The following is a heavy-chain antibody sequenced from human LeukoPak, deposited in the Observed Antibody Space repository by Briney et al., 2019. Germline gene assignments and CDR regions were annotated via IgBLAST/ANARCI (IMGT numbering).Heavy chain of an antibody. D-gene: IGHD6-13*01. CDR1: GYTFTGYY. J-gene: IGHJ4*02. Sequence: ASVTVSFKASGYTFTGYYMHWVRQAPGQGLEWMGWINPNSGGTNYAQKFQGRVTMTRDTSISTAYMELSRLRSDDTAVYYCARENSSSWHFDYWGQGTLVTVSS. V-gene: IGHV1-2*02. CDR3: ARENSSSWHFDY. CDR2: INPNSGGT.